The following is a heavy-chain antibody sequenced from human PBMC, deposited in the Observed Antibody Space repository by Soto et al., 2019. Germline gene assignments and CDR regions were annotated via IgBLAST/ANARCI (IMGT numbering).Heavy chain of an antibody. CDR3: PIFGHYYGMDV. CDR1: GFTVSSNY. CDR2: ISGSGGST. Sequence: GSLRLSCAASGFTVSSNYMSWVRQAPGKGLEWVSAISGSGGSTYYADSVKGRFTISRDNSKNTLYLQMNSLRAEDTAVYYCPIFGHYYGMDVWGQGTTVTVSS. J-gene: IGHJ6*02. V-gene: IGHV3-23*01. D-gene: IGHD3-3*01.